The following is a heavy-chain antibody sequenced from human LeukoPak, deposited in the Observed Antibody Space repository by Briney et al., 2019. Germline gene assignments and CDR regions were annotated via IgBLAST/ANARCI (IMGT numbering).Heavy chain of an antibody. Sequence: GGSLRLSCAASGFTFSSYDMHWVRQGTGEGLEWVSGIGTTGDTYYPGSVKGRFTISRENAKNSLYLQMNSLRAGDTAVYYCARGLYYYDSSGYYGDTFDMWGQGTMVTVSS. CDR3: ARGLYYYDSSGYYGDTFDM. V-gene: IGHV3-13*04. CDR2: IGTTGDT. D-gene: IGHD3-22*01. J-gene: IGHJ3*02. CDR1: GFTFSSYD.